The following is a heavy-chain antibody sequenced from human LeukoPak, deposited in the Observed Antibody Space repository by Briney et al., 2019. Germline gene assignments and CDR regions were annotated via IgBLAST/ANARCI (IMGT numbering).Heavy chain of an antibody. D-gene: IGHD3-16*02. CDR2: INHSGST. V-gene: IGHV4-34*01. CDR1: GFTFSSYS. Sequence: GSLRLSCAASGFTFSSYSMNWIRQPPGKGLEWIGEINHSGSTNYNPSLKSRVTISVDTSKNQFSLKLSSVTAADTAVYYCARGRRGMITFGGVIAPGYFDYWGQGTLVTVSS. CDR3: ARGRRGMITFGGVIAPGYFDY. J-gene: IGHJ4*02.